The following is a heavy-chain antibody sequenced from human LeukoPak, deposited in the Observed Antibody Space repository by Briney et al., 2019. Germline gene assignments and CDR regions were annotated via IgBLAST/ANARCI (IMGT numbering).Heavy chain of an antibody. CDR1: GFTFDDYA. CDR2: ISWNSGSI. J-gene: IGHJ6*02. CDR3: AKDLIDIVVVPAATADYYYYYGMDV. V-gene: IGHV3-9*01. D-gene: IGHD2-2*01. Sequence: PGRSLRLSCAASGFTFDDYAMHWVRQAPGKGLEWVSGISWNSGSIGYADSVKGRFTISRDNSKNTLYLQMNSLRAEDTAVYYCAKDLIDIVVVPAATADYYYYYGMDVWGQGTTVTVSS.